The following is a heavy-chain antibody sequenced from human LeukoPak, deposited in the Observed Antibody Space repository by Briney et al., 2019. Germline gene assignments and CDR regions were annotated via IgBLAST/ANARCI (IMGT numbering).Heavy chain of an antibody. J-gene: IGHJ4*02. CDR2: IYTSGST. V-gene: IGHV4-4*07. CDR1: GGSISSYY. CDR3: ASSDFWSGYLGS. D-gene: IGHD3-3*01. Sequence: SETLSLTCTVSGGSISSYYWSWIRQPAGKGLEWIGRIYTSGSTNYNPSLKSRVTMSVDTSKNQFSLKLSSVTAADTAVYFCASSDFWSGYLGSWGQGTLITVSS.